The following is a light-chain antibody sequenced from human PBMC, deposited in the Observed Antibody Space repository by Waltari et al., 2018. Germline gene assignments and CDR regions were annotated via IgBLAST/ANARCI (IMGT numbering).Light chain of an antibody. Sequence: QSALPQPASVSGSPGQSIAISCTGTSSDVGGYDYVSWYQHHPGKAPKLMIYEVSKRPSGVSNRFSGSKSGNTASLTISGLQAEDEADYYCTSYTSSSTVLFGGGTKLTVL. CDR3: TSYTSSSTVL. V-gene: IGLV2-14*01. J-gene: IGLJ2*01. CDR1: SSDVGGYDY. CDR2: EVS.